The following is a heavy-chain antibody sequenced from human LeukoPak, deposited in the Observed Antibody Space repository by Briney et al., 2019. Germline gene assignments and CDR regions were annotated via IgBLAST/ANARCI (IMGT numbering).Heavy chain of an antibody. D-gene: IGHD1-26*01. J-gene: IGHJ3*02. Sequence: ASVKVSCKASGYTFTSYGISWVRQAPGQGLEWMGWISAYNGNTNYAQKLQGRVTMTTDTSTSTAYKELRSLRSDDTAVYYCAREVVPYSGKRRGDAFDIWGQGTMVTVSS. CDR1: GYTFTSYG. CDR2: ISAYNGNT. CDR3: AREVVPYSGKRRGDAFDI. V-gene: IGHV1-18*01.